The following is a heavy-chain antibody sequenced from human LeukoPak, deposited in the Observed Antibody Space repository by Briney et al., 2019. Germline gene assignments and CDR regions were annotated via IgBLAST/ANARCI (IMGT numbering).Heavy chain of an antibody. J-gene: IGHJ5*02. CDR1: GFTFSSYS. V-gene: IGHV3-48*01. D-gene: IGHD4-17*01. Sequence: GGSLRLSCAASGFTFSSYSMNWVRQAPGKGLEWVSYISSSSSTIYYADSVKGRFTISRDNAKNSLYLQMNSLRAEDTAVYYCARDGNYGDYLSWFDPWGQGTLVTVSS. CDR2: ISSSSSTI. CDR3: ARDGNYGDYLSWFDP.